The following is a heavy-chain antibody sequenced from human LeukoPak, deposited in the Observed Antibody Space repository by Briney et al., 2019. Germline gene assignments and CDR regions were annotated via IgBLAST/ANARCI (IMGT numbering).Heavy chain of an antibody. Sequence: SVKVSCKAPGDTFRSYAISWVRQAPGQGLEWMGGIIPIFDTANYAQKFQGRVTITADKSTSTAYMELSSLRSEDTAIYYCARITMVREFMGPVDYWGQGTLVTVSS. J-gene: IGHJ4*02. CDR2: IIPIFDTA. CDR1: GDTFRSYA. CDR3: ARITMVREFMGPVDY. D-gene: IGHD3-10*01. V-gene: IGHV1-69*06.